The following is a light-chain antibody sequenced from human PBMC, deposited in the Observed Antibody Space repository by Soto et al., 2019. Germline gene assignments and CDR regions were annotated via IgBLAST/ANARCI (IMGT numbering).Light chain of an antibody. V-gene: IGKV3-20*01. CDR3: KQYGSSPST. J-gene: IGKJ5*01. Sequence: EIVLTQSPATLSLSPGDRATLSCRASQSVSSYLAWYQQKPGQAPRLLIYGAYSRATGIQDRFSGSGSGTDFTLTIIRLEPEDFAVYYCKQYGSSPSTFGQGTRLEIK. CDR1: QSVSSY. CDR2: GAY.